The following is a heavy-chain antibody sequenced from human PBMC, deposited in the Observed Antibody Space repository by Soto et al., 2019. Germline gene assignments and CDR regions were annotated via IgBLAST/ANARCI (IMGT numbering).Heavy chain of an antibody. D-gene: IGHD1-1*01. CDR2: IIPIFDKP. Sequence: QVQLVQSGAEVKKPGSSVKVSCKASGGTFSSYTISWVRQAPGQGLEWMGGIIPIFDKPTYAPKFQGRVTITADELSSTVYMELTSLTYEDTAVYYCNQRSENXXXWRWGQGALVTVSX. CDR1: GGTFSSYT. V-gene: IGHV1-69*01. CDR3: NQRSENXXXWR. J-gene: IGHJ4*02.